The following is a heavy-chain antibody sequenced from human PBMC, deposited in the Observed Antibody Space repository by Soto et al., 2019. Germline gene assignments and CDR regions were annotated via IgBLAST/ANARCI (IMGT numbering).Heavy chain of an antibody. CDR3: AGVVGRGTSTGMDV. CDR1: GYTFTGDY. V-gene: IGHV1-2*04. J-gene: IGHJ6*02. Sequence: GASVKVSCKASGYTFTGDYMHWVRQAPGQGLEWMGWINPNSGGTNYAQKFQGWVTMTRDTSISTAYMELSRLRSDDTAVYYCAGVVGRGTSTGMDVWGQGTTVTVSS. CDR2: INPNSGGT. D-gene: IGHD3-16*01.